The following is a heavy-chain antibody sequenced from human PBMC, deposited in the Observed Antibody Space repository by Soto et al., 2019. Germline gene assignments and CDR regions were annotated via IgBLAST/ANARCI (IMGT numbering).Heavy chain of an antibody. CDR2: IKPDGSEK. CDR3: ARGHYGMDV. V-gene: IGHV3-7*01. CDR1: VFKFRTYW. Sequence: EVQLVESGGGLVQPGGSLRLSCATSVFKFRTYWMTWVRQAPGKALEWVASIKPDGSEKYYVDSVKGRFTISRDNAKNSMYLQMNSLRAEDTTVYYCARGHYGMDVWGQGTTVTVSS. J-gene: IGHJ6*02.